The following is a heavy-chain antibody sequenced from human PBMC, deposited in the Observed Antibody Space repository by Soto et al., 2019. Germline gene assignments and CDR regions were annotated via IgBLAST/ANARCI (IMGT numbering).Heavy chain of an antibody. CDR2: INHSGST. J-gene: IGHJ5*02. Sequence: PSETLSLTCAVYGGSFSGYYWSWIRQPPGKGLEWIGEINHSGSTNYNPSLKSRVTISVDTSKNQFSLKLSSVTAADTAVYYCARGRNVVVVPAAIGGGYNWFDPWDQGTLVTVSS. D-gene: IGHD2-2*02. CDR3: ARGRNVVVVPAAIGGGYNWFDP. CDR1: GGSFSGYY. V-gene: IGHV4-34*01.